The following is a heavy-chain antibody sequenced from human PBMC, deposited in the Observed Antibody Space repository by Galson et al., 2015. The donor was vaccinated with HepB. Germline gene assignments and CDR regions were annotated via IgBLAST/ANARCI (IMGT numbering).Heavy chain of an antibody. Sequence: SVKVSCKASGGTFSSYAISWVRQAPGQGLEWMGGIIPIFGTANYAQKFQGRVTITADESTSTAYMELRSLRSDDTAVYYCASRYSSGWYDSWGQGTLVTVSS. CDR3: ASRYSSGWYDS. CDR2: IIPIFGTA. J-gene: IGHJ5*01. V-gene: IGHV1-69*13. CDR1: GGTFSSYA. D-gene: IGHD6-19*01.